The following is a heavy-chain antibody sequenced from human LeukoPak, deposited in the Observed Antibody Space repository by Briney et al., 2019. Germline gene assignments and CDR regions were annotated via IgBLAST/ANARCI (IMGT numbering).Heavy chain of an antibody. CDR1: GFTFSTYW. J-gene: IGHJ4*02. Sequence: GGSLRLSCEASGFTFSTYWMSWVRQAPGKGLEWVANINQDGSAAFYVDSVKGRFTISRDNAKNSLYLQMNSLRVDDTAVYHCTREVNAGYWGQGTLVTVSS. D-gene: IGHD1-1*01. CDR3: TREVNAGY. CDR2: INQDGSAA. V-gene: IGHV3-7*01.